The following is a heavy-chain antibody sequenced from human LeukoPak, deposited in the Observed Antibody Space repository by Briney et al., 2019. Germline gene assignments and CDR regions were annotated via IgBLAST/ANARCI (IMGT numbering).Heavy chain of an antibody. CDR3: ARLSDLLYNWFDP. V-gene: IGHV4-59*08. CDR1: GGSISTYY. CDR2: IYYSGST. J-gene: IGHJ5*02. Sequence: SETLSLTCTVSGGSISTYYWSWIRQPPGKGLEWIGYIYYSGSTNYYPSLKSRVTISVDTSKNQFSLKLSSVTAADTAVYYCARLSDLLYNWFDPWGQGNLVTVSS.